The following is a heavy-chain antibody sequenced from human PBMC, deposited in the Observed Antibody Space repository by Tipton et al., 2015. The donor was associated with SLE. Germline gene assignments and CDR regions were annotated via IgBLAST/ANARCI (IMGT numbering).Heavy chain of an antibody. V-gene: IGHV3-30*18. CDR2: IWYDGSNK. J-gene: IGHJ6*02. CDR3: AKELLPLYGMDV. CDR1: GGSFSSSSYY. D-gene: IGHD3-22*01. Sequence: LSLTCTVSGGSFSSSSYYWGWIRQPPGKGLEWVAVIWYDGSNKYYADSVKGRFTISRDNSKNTLYLQMNSLRVEDTAVYYCAKELLPLYGMDVWGQGTTVTVSS.